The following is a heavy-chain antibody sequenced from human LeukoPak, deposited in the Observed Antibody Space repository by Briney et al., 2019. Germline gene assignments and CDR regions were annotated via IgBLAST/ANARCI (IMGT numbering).Heavy chain of an antibody. CDR3: ARWASISRQPGGFYDH. J-gene: IGHJ4*02. D-gene: IGHD3-16*01. V-gene: IGHV4-38-2*02. CDR1: GYSITSDFY. CDR2: FYHDEKT. Sequence: SETLSLTCTVSGYSITSDFYWGWVRQPPGKGLEWIGNFYHDEKTYYSPSLKSRVTLSVDTSKNRFSLNLNSVTAADTAVYYCARWASISRQPGGFYDHWGQGTLATVSS.